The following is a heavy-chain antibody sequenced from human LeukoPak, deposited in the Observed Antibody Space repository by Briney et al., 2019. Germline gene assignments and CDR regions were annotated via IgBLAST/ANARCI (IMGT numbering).Heavy chain of an antibody. CDR1: GYTFTSYA. Sequence: ASVKVSCKASGYTFTSYAMNWVRQAPGQGLEWMGWINTNTGNPTYAQGFTGRFVFSLDTSVSTAYLQISSLKAEDTAVYYCARDLSSSNSPGYDAFDIWGQGTMVTVSS. D-gene: IGHD6-13*01. CDR2: INTNTGNP. V-gene: IGHV7-4-1*02. J-gene: IGHJ3*02. CDR3: ARDLSSSNSPGYDAFDI.